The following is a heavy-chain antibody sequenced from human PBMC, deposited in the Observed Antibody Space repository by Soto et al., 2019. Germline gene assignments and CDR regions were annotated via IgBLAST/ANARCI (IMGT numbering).Heavy chain of an antibody. CDR1: GGTFSSYA. D-gene: IGHD2-15*01. J-gene: IGHJ4*02. CDR2: IIPIFGTA. V-gene: IGHV1-69*01. CDR3: ASGYCSGGSCYSGLPDRFDY. Sequence: QVPLVQSGAEVKKPGSSVKVSCKASGGTFSSYAISWVRQAPGQGLEWMGGIIPIFGTANYAQKFQGRVTITADESTGTAYMELSSLRSEDTAVYYCASGYCSGGSCYSGLPDRFDYWGQGTLVTVSS.